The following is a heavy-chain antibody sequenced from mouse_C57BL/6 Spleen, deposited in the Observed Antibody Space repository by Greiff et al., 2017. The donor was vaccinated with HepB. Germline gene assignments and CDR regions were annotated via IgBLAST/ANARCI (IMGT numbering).Heavy chain of an antibody. V-gene: IGHV1-15*01. CDR1: GYTFTDYE. J-gene: IGHJ2*01. Sequence: QVHVKQSGAELVRPGASVTLSCKASGYTFTDYEMHWVKQTPVHGLEWIGAIDPETGGTAYNQKFKGKAILTADKSSSTAYMELRSLTSEDSAVYYCTRKTTVVPFDYWGQGTTLTVSS. CDR3: TRKTTVVPFDY. D-gene: IGHD1-1*01. CDR2: IDPETGGT.